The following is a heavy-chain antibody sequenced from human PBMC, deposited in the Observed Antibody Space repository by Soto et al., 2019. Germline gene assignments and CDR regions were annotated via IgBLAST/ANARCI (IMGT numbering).Heavy chain of an antibody. CDR3: ARDSIVTDAFDI. CDR2: IYHSGST. Sequence: QLQLQESGSGLVKPSQTLSLTCAVSGGSISSGGYSWSWIRQPPGKGLEWIGYIYHSGSTYYNPSLKSRXXIXVXXSKNQFSLKLSSVTAADTAVYYCARDSIVTDAFDIWGQGTMVTVSS. J-gene: IGHJ3*02. V-gene: IGHV4-30-2*01. CDR1: GGSISSGGYS. D-gene: IGHD3-22*01.